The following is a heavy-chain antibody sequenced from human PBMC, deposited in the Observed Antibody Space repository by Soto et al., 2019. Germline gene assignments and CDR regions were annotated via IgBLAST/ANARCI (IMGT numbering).Heavy chain of an antibody. J-gene: IGHJ6*02. CDR1: GFTFSSYA. V-gene: IGHV3-30-3*01. Sequence: GGSLRLSCAASGFTFSSYAMHWVRQAPGKGLEWVAVISYDGSNKYYADSVKGRFTISRDNSKNTLYLQMNSLRAEDTAVYYCARGHFKGYCSSTSCPDYYYGMDVWGQGTTVTVSS. CDR2: ISYDGSNK. CDR3: ARGHFKGYCSSTSCPDYYYGMDV. D-gene: IGHD2-2*01.